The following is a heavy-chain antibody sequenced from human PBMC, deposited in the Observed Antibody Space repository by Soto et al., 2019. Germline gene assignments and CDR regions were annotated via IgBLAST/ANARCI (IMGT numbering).Heavy chain of an antibody. Sequence: GGSLRLSCAASGFTFSSYGMHWVRQAPGKGLEWVAVIWYDGSNKYYADSVKGRFTISRDNSKNTLYLQMNSLRAEDTAVYYCAREVVVIITNTYYYYGMDVWGQGTTVPVSS. CDR1: GFTFSSYG. CDR2: IWYDGSNK. V-gene: IGHV3-33*01. J-gene: IGHJ6*02. D-gene: IGHD3-22*01. CDR3: AREVVVIITNTYYYYGMDV.